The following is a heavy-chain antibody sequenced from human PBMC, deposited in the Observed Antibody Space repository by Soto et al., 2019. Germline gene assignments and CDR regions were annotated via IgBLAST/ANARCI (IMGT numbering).Heavy chain of an antibody. CDR3: ATWVDYGDFEGFDF. D-gene: IGHD4-17*01. V-gene: IGHV1-2*04. Sequence: ASVKVSCKTSGYSFTDYKLHWVRQAPGQGLERMGWVDPNGGGSNSAQKYQGSVNMTWDTSITTAYLDLTRLTTNDTTTFFCATWVDYGDFEGFDFWGQGTLVTVFS. CDR1: GYSFTDYK. J-gene: IGHJ4*02. CDR2: VDPNGGGS.